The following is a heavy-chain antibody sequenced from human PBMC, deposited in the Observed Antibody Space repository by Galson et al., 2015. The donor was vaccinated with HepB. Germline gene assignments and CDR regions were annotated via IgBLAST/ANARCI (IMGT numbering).Heavy chain of an antibody. J-gene: IGHJ3*02. Sequence: SLRLSCAASGFTFSSYSMNWVRQAPGKGPEWVSSISSSSSYIYYADSVKGRFTISRDNAKNSLYLQMNSLRAEDTAVYYCARSYDFWSGYSGDAFDIWGQGTMVTVSS. CDR2: ISSSSSYI. D-gene: IGHD3-3*01. V-gene: IGHV3-21*01. CDR1: GFTFSSYS. CDR3: ARSYDFWSGYSGDAFDI.